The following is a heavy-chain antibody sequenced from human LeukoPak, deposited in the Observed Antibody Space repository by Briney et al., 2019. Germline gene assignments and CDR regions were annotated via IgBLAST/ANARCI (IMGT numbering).Heavy chain of an antibody. CDR3: ARDRRANYYDSSGYFSSDPIDY. D-gene: IGHD3-22*01. CDR2: ISSSGSTI. J-gene: IGHJ4*02. Sequence: GGSLRLSCAASGFTFSDYYMSWIRQAPGKGLEWVSYISSSGSTIYYADSVKGRFTISRDNAKNSLYLQMNSLRAEDTAVYYCARDRRANYYDSSGYFSSDPIDYWGQGTLVTVSS. V-gene: IGHV3-11*01. CDR1: GFTFSDYY.